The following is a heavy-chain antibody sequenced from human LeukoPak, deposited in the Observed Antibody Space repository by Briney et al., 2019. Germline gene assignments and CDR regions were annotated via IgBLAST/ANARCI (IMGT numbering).Heavy chain of an antibody. CDR1: GGSISSGGYS. D-gene: IGHD4-11*01. CDR3: ARIRGDDYSYYYYGMDV. CDR2: IYYSGST. Sequence: PSQTLSLTCAVSGGSISSGGYSWSWIRQPPGKGLEWIVYIYYSGSTYYNPSLKSRVTISVDTSKNQFSLKLSSVTAADTAVYYCARIRGDDYSYYYYGMDVWGQGTTVTVSS. J-gene: IGHJ6*02. V-gene: IGHV4-31*11.